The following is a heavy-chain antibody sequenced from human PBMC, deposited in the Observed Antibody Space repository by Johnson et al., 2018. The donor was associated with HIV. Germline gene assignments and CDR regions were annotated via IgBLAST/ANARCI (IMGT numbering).Heavy chain of an antibody. CDR2: IWYHGNNK. D-gene: IGHD6-19*01. Sequence: QVQLVESGGGVVQPGRSLRLSCAASGFTFSSYAMSWVRQAPGKGLEWVAVIWYHGNNKYYADSVKGRCTISRDNSKNTLYLQMNRLRAEDTALYYCARDAVISSGWYNVDAFDIWGQGTMVTVSS. CDR3: ARDAVISSGWYNVDAFDI. CDR1: GFTFSSYA. V-gene: IGHV3-33*08. J-gene: IGHJ3*02.